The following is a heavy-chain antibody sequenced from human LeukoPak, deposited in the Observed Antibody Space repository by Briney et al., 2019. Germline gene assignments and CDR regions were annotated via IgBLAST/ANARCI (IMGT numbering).Heavy chain of an antibody. D-gene: IGHD2-2*01. V-gene: IGHV4-34*01. Sequence: SETLSLTCAVYGRSFSGYYWSWIRQPPGKGLEWIGEINHSGSTNYNPSLKSRVTISVDTSKNQFSLKLSSVTAADTAVYYCARGRRGNIVVVPAALGVYYFDYWGQGTLVTVSS. J-gene: IGHJ4*02. CDR2: INHSGST. CDR3: ARGRRGNIVVVPAALGVYYFDY. CDR1: GRSFSGYY.